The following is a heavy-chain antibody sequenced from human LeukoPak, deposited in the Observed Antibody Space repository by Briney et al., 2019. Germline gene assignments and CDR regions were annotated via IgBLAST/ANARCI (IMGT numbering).Heavy chain of an antibody. CDR1: GGNFNFYA. Sequence: SVKVSCKATGGNFNFYAISWLRQAPGQGLEWMGGIIPIAGTTNYAQKSQGRVTITADESTSTAYMELSSLRPEDTAVYYCAIKDHILTASGLGPHIPHYFDYWGQGTPVTVSS. CDR3: AIKDHILTASGLGPHIPHYFDY. CDR2: IIPIAGTT. J-gene: IGHJ4*02. D-gene: IGHD3-9*01. V-gene: IGHV1-69*13.